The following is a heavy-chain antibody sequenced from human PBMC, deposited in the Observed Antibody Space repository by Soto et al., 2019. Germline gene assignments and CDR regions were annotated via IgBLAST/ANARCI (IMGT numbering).Heavy chain of an antibody. D-gene: IGHD2-2*01. CDR2: ISSSSSYI. J-gene: IGHJ4*02. CDR1: GFTFSSYS. CDR3: APDQSEDIVALQAAEEIFDY. Sequence: GGSLRLSCAASGFTFSSYSMNWVRQAPGKGLEWVSSISSSSSYIYYADSVKGRFTISRDNAKNSLYLQMNSLRAEDTAVYYCAPDQSEDIVALQAAEEIFDYWGQGTLVTVSS. V-gene: IGHV3-21*01.